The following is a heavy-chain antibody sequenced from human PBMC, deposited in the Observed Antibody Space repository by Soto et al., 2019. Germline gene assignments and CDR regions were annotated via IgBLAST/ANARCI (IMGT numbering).Heavy chain of an antibody. D-gene: IGHD3-3*01. CDR2: INAGNGNT. J-gene: IGHJ6*02. V-gene: IGHV1-3*01. CDR3: ARDVSSYDFWSGYYRYYYYYGMDV. Sequence: SVKVSGKASGYTFTSYAMHWVRQAPGQRLEWMGWINAGNGNTKYSQKFQGRVTITRDTSASTAYMELSSLRSEDTAVYYCARDVSSYDFWSGYYRYYYYYGMDVWGQGTTVTVSS. CDR1: GYTFTSYA.